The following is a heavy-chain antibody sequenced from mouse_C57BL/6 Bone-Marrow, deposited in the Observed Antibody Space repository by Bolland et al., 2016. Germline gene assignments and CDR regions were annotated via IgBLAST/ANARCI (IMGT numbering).Heavy chain of an antibody. CDR3: AREEDSNYVRVAY. J-gene: IGHJ3*01. Sequence: PNSGGTKYNEKFKSKATLTVDKPSSTAYMQLSSLTSEDSAVYYCAREEDSNYVRVAYWGQGTLV. CDR2: PNSGGT. V-gene: IGHV1-72*01. D-gene: IGHD2-5*01.